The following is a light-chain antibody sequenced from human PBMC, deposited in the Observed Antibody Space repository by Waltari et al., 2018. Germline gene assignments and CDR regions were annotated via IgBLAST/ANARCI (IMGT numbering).Light chain of an antibody. CDR2: AVS. J-gene: IGLJ2*01. CDR3: SSQSSNDVVL. CDR1: SNDVGGYNS. Sequence: QSALTQPASVSGSPGPSVTIFCAGTSNDVGGYNSVSWYQEHRGQAPRVIIYAVSDRPSGVSDRFSGSKSGNTASLTISGVQAEDEADYYCSSQSSNDVVLFGGGTKLTVL. V-gene: IGLV2-14*01.